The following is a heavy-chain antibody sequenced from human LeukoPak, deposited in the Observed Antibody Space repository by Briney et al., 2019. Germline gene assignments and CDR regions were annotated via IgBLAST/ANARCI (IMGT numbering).Heavy chain of an antibody. J-gene: IGHJ4*02. CDR1: GYTFTSYY. CDR3: ARDMLYYDSRALDY. Sequence: ASVKVPCKASGYTFTSYYMHWVRQAPGQGLEWMGIINPSGGSTSYAQKFQGRVTMTRDMSTSTVYMELSRLRCEDTAVYYCARDMLYYDSRALDYWGQGTLVTVSS. D-gene: IGHD3-22*01. CDR2: INPSGGST. V-gene: IGHV1-46*01.